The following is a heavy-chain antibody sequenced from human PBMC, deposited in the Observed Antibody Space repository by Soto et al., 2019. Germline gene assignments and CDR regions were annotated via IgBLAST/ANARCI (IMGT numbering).Heavy chain of an antibody. V-gene: IGHV6-1*01. CDR2: TYYRSKWYN. CDR3: ARDGDLSGDVDY. J-gene: IGHJ4*02. Sequence: PSQTLSITGAISGDKDSSTSAAWNRIRQSPSRGLEWLGRTYYRSKWYNDYAVSVKSRITINPDTSKNQFSLQLNSVTPEVPVVYYCARDGDLSGDVDYWVQGTLVTVS. CDR1: GDKDSSTSAA. D-gene: IGHD3-10*01.